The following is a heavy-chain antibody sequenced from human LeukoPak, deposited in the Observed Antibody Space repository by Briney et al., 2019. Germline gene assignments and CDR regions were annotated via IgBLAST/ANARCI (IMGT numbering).Heavy chain of an antibody. D-gene: IGHD1-1*01. CDR3: ARGRGTLDP. V-gene: IGHV3-21*01. CDR1: GFTFSSYS. CDR2: ISTSGSYI. Sequence: GGALRLSCVASGFTFSSYSMNWVRQAPGKGLEWVSSISTSGSYIYYANSMKGRFTISRDNAKNSLYLQMNSLRAEDTAVYYCARGRGTLDPWGQGTLVTVSS. J-gene: IGHJ5*02.